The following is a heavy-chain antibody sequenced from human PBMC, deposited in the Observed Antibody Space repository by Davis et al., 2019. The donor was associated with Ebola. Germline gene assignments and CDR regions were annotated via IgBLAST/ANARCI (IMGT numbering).Heavy chain of an antibody. CDR2: IHPSGST. J-gene: IGHJ5*02. Sequence: SETLSLTCVVSGASISAVNWWSWVRQSPGKGLEWIGEIHPSGSTIYNPSLKGRVTISVDTSKNQFSLKLSSVTAADTAVYYCALSHAPMRNWFDPWGQGTLVTVSS. V-gene: IGHV4-4*02. CDR1: GASISAVNW. CDR3: ALSHAPMRNWFDP. D-gene: IGHD2/OR15-2a*01.